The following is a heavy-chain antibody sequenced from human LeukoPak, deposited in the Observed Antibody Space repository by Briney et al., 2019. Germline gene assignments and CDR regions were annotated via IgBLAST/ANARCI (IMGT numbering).Heavy chain of an antibody. CDR3: ARDLKEGLWFRESVPGLFDY. Sequence: GGSLRLSCAASGFTFSSYSMNWVRQAPGKGLEWVSSISSSSSYIYYADSVKGRFTISRDNAKNSLYLQMNSLRAEDTAVYYCARDLKEGLWFRESVPGLFDYWGQGTLVTVSS. CDR1: GFTFSSYS. V-gene: IGHV3-21*01. D-gene: IGHD3-10*01. CDR2: ISSSSSYI. J-gene: IGHJ4*02.